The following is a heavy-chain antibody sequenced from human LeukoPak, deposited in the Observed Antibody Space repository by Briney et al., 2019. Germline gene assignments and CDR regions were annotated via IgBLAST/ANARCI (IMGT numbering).Heavy chain of an antibody. CDR2: LYYTGSA. J-gene: IGHJ4*02. CDR3: ARLWSGYNFDY. Sequence: PSETLSLTCGVSGYSISSGFYCGWVRQPPGKGLQWIGSLYYTGSAECNPSLKSRLTMSMDKSKNQSSLKLNSVTAADAAVYYCARLWSGYNFDYWGQGTLVTVSS. V-gene: IGHV4-38-2*01. D-gene: IGHD5-24*01. CDR1: GYSISSGFY.